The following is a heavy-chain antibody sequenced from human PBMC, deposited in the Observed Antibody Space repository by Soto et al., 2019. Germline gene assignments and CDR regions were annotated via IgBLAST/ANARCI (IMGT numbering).Heavy chain of an antibody. V-gene: IGHV4-30-2*01. Sequence: SETLSLTCAVSGGSISSGGYSWSWIRQPPGKGLEWIGYIYHSGSTYYNPSLKSRVTISVDRSKNQFSLKLSSVTAADTAVYYCARTYSGYEKGDFDYSGQGTLVTVSS. CDR2: IYHSGST. J-gene: IGHJ4*02. D-gene: IGHD5-12*01. CDR3: ARTYSGYEKGDFDY. CDR1: GGSISSGGYS.